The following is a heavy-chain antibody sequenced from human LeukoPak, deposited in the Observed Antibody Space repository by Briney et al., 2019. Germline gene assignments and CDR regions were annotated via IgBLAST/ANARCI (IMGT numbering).Heavy chain of an antibody. Sequence: SGPTLVNPTQTLTLTCSFSGFSLSTSGVGVGWIRQPPGKALEWLALIYWNDDKRYSPSLKSRLTITKDTSKNQVVLTMTNMDLVDTATYYCAHRPAGGYCSSTSCYRVGWFDPWGQGTLVTVSS. J-gene: IGHJ5*02. CDR2: IYWNDDK. V-gene: IGHV2-5*01. CDR1: GFSLSTSGVG. CDR3: AHRPAGGYCSSTSCYRVGWFDP. D-gene: IGHD2-2*01.